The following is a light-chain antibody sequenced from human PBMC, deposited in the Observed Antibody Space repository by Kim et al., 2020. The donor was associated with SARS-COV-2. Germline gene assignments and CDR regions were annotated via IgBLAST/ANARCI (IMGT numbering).Light chain of an antibody. Sequence: APRQTARITCGGNTIGGHSVHWYQQKPGQAPVLVIYYDSDRPSGIPARFSGSKAATTATLTISRVEAGDEADYYCQVWDTDTDDYVFGTGTKVTVL. CDR1: TIGGHS. V-gene: IGLV3-21*01. CDR2: YDS. J-gene: IGLJ1*01. CDR3: QVWDTDTDDYV.